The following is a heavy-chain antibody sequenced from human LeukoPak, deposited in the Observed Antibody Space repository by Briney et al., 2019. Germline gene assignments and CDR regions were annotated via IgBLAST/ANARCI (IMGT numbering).Heavy chain of an antibody. D-gene: IGHD2/OR15-2a*01. Sequence: PGGSLRLSCAASGFTFSNNAMSWVRQAPGKGLEWVSGINYSGGSTYYADSVKGRFTISRDNSKDTLYLQMNNLRAEDTAVYYCSRLIIARTPYYFDFWGQGTLVTVSS. J-gene: IGHJ4*02. V-gene: IGHV3-23*01. CDR2: INYSGGST. CDR3: SRLIIARTPYYFDF. CDR1: GFTFSNNA.